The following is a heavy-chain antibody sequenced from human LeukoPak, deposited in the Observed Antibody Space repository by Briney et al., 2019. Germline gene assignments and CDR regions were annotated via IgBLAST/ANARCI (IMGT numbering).Heavy chain of an antibody. D-gene: IGHD2-15*01. V-gene: IGHV3-23*01. J-gene: IGHJ4*02. CDR1: GFTFSSYA. Sequence: PGASLRLSCAASGFTFSSYAMSWVRQAPGEGLEWVSAISGSGGSTYYADSVKGRFTISRDNSKNTLYLQMNSLRAEDTAVYYCAKVLQRYCSGGSCYSLDYWGQGTLVTVSS. CDR2: ISGSGGST. CDR3: AKVLQRYCSGGSCYSLDY.